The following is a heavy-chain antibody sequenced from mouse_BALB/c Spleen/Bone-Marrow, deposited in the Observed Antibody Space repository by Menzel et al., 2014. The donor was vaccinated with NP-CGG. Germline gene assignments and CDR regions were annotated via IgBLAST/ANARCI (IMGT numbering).Heavy chain of an antibody. J-gene: IGHJ4*01. CDR1: GYTFTSYY. Sequence: VKLMESGPELVKPGASVKMSCKASGYTFTSYYIHWVKQRPGQGLEWIGWIYPGDGSTKYNEKFKGKTTLAADKSSSTAYMLLSSLTSEDSAIYFCARGGGMDYGGQGTSATDS. CDR3: ARGGGMDY. CDR2: IYPGDGST. V-gene: IGHV1S56*01.